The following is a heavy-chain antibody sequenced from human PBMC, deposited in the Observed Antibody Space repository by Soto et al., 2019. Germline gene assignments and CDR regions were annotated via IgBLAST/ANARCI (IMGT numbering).Heavy chain of an antibody. Sequence: ASAKVSCKASGYTFTSYAMHWVRQAPGQRLEWMGWINPNSGGTNYAQKFQGWVTMTRDTSISTAYMELSRLRSDVTAVYYCARVAVDYKDFDYWGQGTLVIVSS. D-gene: IGHD4-4*01. J-gene: IGHJ4*02. V-gene: IGHV1-2*04. CDR1: GYTFTSYA. CDR2: INPNSGGT. CDR3: ARVAVDYKDFDY.